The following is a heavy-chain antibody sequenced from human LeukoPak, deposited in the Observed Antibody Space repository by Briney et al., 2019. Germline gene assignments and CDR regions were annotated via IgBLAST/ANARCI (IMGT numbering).Heavy chain of an antibody. CDR2: IKEDGSEK. CDR3: ARGGRPDS. J-gene: IGHJ5*01. D-gene: IGHD1-26*01. V-gene: IGHV3-7*04. Sequence: PSGSLTLTCAASGGTFRISWLSWVRQAPGKGLEWVANIKEDGSEKNYVDSVKGRFTSSRDNDDSSLYLHMNSLRVDDTAFYYCARGGRPDSWGQGTLVTVSS. CDR1: GGTFRISW.